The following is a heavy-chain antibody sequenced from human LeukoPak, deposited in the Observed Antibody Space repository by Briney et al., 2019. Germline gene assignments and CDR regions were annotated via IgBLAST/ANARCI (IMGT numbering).Heavy chain of an antibody. D-gene: IGHD3-16*02. CDR3: ARRDIVKGGIDY. CDR2: IYHSGST. V-gene: IGHV4-39*01. J-gene: IGHJ4*02. Sequence: SSETLSLTCPVSGGTVNTRRYYWGWIRQPPGKGLEWIGSIYHSGSTYYEPSLRSRVTISTDPSRHQCSLHLTSVTPAATALYFCARRDIVKGGIDYWGQGTLVTASS. CDR1: GGTVNTRRYY.